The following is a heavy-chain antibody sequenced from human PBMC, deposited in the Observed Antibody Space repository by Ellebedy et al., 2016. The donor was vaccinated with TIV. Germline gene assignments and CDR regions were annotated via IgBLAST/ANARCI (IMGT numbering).Heavy chain of an antibody. D-gene: IGHD3-22*01. Sequence: SETLSLXXTVSGGAISSYYWSWIRQPPGKGLEWIGYIYYSGSTNYNPSLKSRVTISVDTSKNQFSLKLSSVTAADTAVYYCARDHYYDSSGYYYWGQGTLVTVSS. V-gene: IGHV4-59*01. J-gene: IGHJ4*02. CDR3: ARDHYYDSSGYYY. CDR2: IYYSGST. CDR1: GGAISSYY.